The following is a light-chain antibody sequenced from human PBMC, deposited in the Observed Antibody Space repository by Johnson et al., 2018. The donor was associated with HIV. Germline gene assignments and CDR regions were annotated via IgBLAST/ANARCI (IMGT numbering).Light chain of an antibody. Sequence: QSVLTQSPSVSAAPGQKVTISCSGSSSNIGNNYVSWYQQLPGTAPKLLIYENNKRPSGIPDRFSGSKSGTSATLAITRLQTGDEADYYCGTWDISLSAGGVFGPGTKVTVL. CDR1: SSNIGNNY. CDR2: ENN. CDR3: GTWDISLSAGGV. V-gene: IGLV1-51*02. J-gene: IGLJ1*01.